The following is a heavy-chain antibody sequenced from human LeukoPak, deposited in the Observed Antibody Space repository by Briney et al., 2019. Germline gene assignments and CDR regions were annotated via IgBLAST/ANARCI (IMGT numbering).Heavy chain of an antibody. CDR2: ISAYNGNT. V-gene: IGHV1-18*01. CDR1: RYTFSTYG. J-gene: IGHJ4*02. D-gene: IGHD6-19*01. Sequence: ASVKVSCKASRYTFSTYGFSWVRQAPGQGLDWMAWISAYNGNTNYAQKFQGRVTMTTDTSTSTAYMELKSLRSDDTAVYYCARDPRKTYSSGWYYFDYWGQGTLVTVPS. CDR3: ARDPRKTYSSGWYYFDY.